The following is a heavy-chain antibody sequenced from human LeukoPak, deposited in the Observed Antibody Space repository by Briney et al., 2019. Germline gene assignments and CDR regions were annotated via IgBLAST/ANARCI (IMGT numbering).Heavy chain of an antibody. V-gene: IGHV4-34*01. CDR2: MNHSGST. CDR1: GGSFSGYY. CDR3: ARVVGAGYFDL. Sequence: SETLSLTCAVYGGSFSGYYWSWIRQPPGKGLEWIGEMNHSGSTNYNPSLKSRVTISVDTSKNQFSLKLSSVTAADTAVYYCARVVGAGYFDLWGRGTLVTVSS. J-gene: IGHJ2*01. D-gene: IGHD1-26*01.